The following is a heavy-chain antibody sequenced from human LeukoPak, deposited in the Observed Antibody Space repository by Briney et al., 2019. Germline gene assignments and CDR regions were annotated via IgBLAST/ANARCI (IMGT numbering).Heavy chain of an antibody. Sequence: GGSLRLSCAASGFTFSSYAMHWVRQAPGKGLEWVAVISYDGSNKYYADSVKGRFTISRDNSKNTQYLQMNSLRAEDTAVYYCARVFTRYYYDSSGYYPYFDYWGQGTLVTVSS. J-gene: IGHJ4*02. CDR2: ISYDGSNK. CDR3: ARVFTRYYYDSSGYYPYFDY. V-gene: IGHV3-30*01. CDR1: GFTFSSYA. D-gene: IGHD3-22*01.